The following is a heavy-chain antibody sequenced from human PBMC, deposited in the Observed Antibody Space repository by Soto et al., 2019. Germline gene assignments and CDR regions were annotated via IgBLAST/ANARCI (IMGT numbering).Heavy chain of an antibody. CDR1: GGSISSYY. CDR2: IYYSGST. CDR3: AREGSGWPYNWFDP. D-gene: IGHD6-19*01. Sequence: KASETLSLTCTVSGGSISSYYWSWIRQPPGKGLEWIGYIYYSGSTNYNPSLKSRVTISVDTSKNQFSLKLSSVTAADTAVYYCAREGSGWPYNWFDPWGQGTLVTVSS. V-gene: IGHV4-59*01. J-gene: IGHJ5*02.